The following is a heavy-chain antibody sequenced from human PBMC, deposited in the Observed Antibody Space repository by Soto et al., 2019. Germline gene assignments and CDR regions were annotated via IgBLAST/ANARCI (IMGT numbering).Heavy chain of an antibody. CDR3: ARDYGDYFDY. V-gene: IGHV4-31*03. CDR1: GGSISSGGYY. J-gene: IGHJ4*02. Sequence: QVQLQESGPGLVKPSQTLSLTCTVSGGSISSGGYYWTWIRHHPEKGLEWIGYIYYTGNTYYNPSLKSRVTMSVDTSKNQFSPKLSSVTAADTAVYYCARDYGDYFDYWGQGTLVTVSS. CDR2: IYYTGNT. D-gene: IGHD4-17*01.